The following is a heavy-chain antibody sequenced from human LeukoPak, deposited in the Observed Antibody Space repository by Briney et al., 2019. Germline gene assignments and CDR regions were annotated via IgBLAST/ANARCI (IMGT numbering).Heavy chain of an antibody. D-gene: IGHD5-18*01. CDR1: GVSISSYY. CDR2: INHSGST. V-gene: IGHV4-34*01. J-gene: IGHJ4*02. Sequence: KSSETLSLTCTVSGVSISSYYWTWIRQPPGKGLEWIGEINHSGSTNYNPSLKSRVTISVDTSKNQFSLKLSSVTAADTAVYYCARGGGYSYGYDFDYWGQGTLVTVSS. CDR3: ARGGGYSYGYDFDY.